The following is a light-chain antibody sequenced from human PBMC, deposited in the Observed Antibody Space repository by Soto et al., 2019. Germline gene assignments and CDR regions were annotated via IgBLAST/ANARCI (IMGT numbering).Light chain of an antibody. Sequence: ETVVIQSRATLSLSPGERSTLSCMAIRSIRTYLAWYQQKPGKAPRLLIYEALNRATGIPARFSGSGSGTDFTLTISSLEPEDFAVYYCQQRNNSPLTFGGGTKVDIK. CDR2: EAL. J-gene: IGKJ4*02. CDR3: QQRNNSPLT. V-gene: IGKV3-11*01. CDR1: RSIRTY.